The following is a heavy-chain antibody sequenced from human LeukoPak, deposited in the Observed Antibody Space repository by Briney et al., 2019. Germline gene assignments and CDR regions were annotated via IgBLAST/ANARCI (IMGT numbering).Heavy chain of an antibody. V-gene: IGHV1-2*02. CDR2: INPNSGGT. CDR1: GYTFNIYG. CDR3: ARDRDADYYDSSGPVDY. D-gene: IGHD3-22*01. J-gene: IGHJ4*02. Sequence: GASVKVSCKASGYTFNIYGITWVRQAPGQGLEWMGWINPNSGGTNYAQKFQGRVTMTRDTSISTAYMELSRLRSDDTAVYYCARDRDADYYDSSGPVDYWGQGTLVTVSS.